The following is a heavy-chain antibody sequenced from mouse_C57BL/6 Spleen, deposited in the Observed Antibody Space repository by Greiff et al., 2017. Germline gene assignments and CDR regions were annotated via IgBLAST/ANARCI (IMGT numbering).Heavy chain of an antibody. CDR1: GYTFTSYW. CDR2: IDPSDSET. CDR3: ARYATTVVATGAMDY. J-gene: IGHJ4*01. D-gene: IGHD1-1*01. Sequence: QVQLQQPGAELVRPGSSVKLSCKASGYTFTSYWMHWVKQRPIQGLEWIGNIDPSDSETHYNQKFKDKATLTVDKSSSTAYMQLSSLTSEDSAVYYCARYATTVVATGAMDYWGQGTSVTVSS. V-gene: IGHV1-52*01.